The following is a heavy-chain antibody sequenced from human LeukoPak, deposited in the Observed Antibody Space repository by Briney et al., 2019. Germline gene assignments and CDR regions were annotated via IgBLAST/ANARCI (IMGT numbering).Heavy chain of an antibody. CDR3: ATSSPDEDY. CDR2: INAASDAT. CDR1: GFTFSSYS. Sequence: HPGGSLRLSCAASGFTFSSYSMNWVRQAPGKGLEWLSYINAASDATYYADSVKGRFTISRDNAKNSLYLQMNSLRAEDTAVYYCATSSPDEDYWGQGTLVTVSS. J-gene: IGHJ4*02. D-gene: IGHD6-19*01. V-gene: IGHV3-48*01.